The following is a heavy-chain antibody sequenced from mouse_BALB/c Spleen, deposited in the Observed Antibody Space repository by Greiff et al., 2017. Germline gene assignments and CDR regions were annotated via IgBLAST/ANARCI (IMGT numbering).Heavy chain of an antibody. CDR1: GYSITSDYA. V-gene: IGHV3-2*02. CDR2: ISYSGST. D-gene: IGHD4-1*01. CDR3: AREGTGRDYYAMDY. Sequence: EVKLMESGPGLVKPSQSLSLTCTVTGYSITSDYAWNWIRQFPGNKLEWMGYISYSGSTCYHTSLKSRISITRDTSKNKFFLQLNSVTTEDTATYYGAREGTGRDYYAMDYWGQGTSVTVSS. J-gene: IGHJ4*01.